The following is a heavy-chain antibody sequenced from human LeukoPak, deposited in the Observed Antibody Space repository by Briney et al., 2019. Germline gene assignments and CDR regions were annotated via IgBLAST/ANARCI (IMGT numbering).Heavy chain of an antibody. J-gene: IGHJ4*02. CDR2: IYYSGST. D-gene: IGHD2-15*01. V-gene: IGHV4-31*03. Sequence: SETLSLTCTVSGGSISSGGYYWSWIRQHPGKGLEWIGYIYYSGSTYYNPSLKSRVTISVDTSKNHFSLKLSSVTAADTAVYYCARASITNIVVVVAAEGYFDYWGQGTLVTVSS. CDR3: ARASITNIVVVVAAEGYFDY. CDR1: GGSISSGGYY.